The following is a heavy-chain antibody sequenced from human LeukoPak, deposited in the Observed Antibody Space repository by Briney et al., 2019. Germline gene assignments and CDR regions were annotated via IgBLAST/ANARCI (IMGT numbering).Heavy chain of an antibody. CDR3: ATLLEWLLFIGMDV. V-gene: IGHV3-23*01. D-gene: IGHD3-3*01. CDR2: ISGSGGST. Sequence: GGSLRLSCAASGFTFSSYAMSWVRQAPGKGLEWVSAISGSGGSTYYADSVKGRFTISRDNSKNTLYLQMNSLRAEDTAVYYCATLLEWLLFIGMDVWGQGTTVTVSS. J-gene: IGHJ6*02. CDR1: GFTFSSYA.